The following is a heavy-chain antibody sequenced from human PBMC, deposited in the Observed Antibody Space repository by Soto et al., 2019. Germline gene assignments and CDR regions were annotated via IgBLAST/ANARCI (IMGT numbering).Heavy chain of an antibody. CDR1: GFTFSDYS. CDR3: TRETRTPGY. J-gene: IGHJ4*02. CDR2: ISSGGTTI. V-gene: IGHV3-11*01. Sequence: QVQLVESGGGLVKPGVSLRLSCAASGFTFSDYSMSWIRQASGKGLEWLSYISSGGTTIHYAVSVKGRFTISRDNAKNSLYLQMNSLRAEDTAVYYCTRETRTPGYWGQGTLVTVSS.